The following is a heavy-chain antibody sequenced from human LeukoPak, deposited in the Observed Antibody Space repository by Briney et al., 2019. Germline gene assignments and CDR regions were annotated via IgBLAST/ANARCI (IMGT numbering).Heavy chain of an antibody. CDR1: GFTFSSYG. Sequence: PGGSLRLSCAASGFTFSSYGMHWVRQAPGKGLEWVAVISYDGSNKYYADSVKGRFTISRDNSKNTLYLQMNSLRAEDTAVYYCAKDSGMVRGVIVYYFDYWGQGTLVTVSS. CDR2: ISYDGSNK. CDR3: AKDSGMVRGVIVYYFDY. D-gene: IGHD3-10*01. J-gene: IGHJ4*02. V-gene: IGHV3-30*18.